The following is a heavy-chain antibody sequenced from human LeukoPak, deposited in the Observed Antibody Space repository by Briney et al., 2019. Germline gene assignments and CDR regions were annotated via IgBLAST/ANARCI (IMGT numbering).Heavy chain of an antibody. V-gene: IGHV4-59*01. CDR3: ARASDGSDPFDY. J-gene: IGHJ4*02. Sequence: SETLSFTCTVSGTSISSYYWSWIRQPPGKGLEWIGYMFYSGGTNYNPSLKSRLTVSLDTSNNAFSLQLTSVTAADTAVYYCARASDGSDPFDYWGQGTLVTVSS. CDR1: GTSISSYY. D-gene: IGHD3-10*01. CDR2: MFYSGGT.